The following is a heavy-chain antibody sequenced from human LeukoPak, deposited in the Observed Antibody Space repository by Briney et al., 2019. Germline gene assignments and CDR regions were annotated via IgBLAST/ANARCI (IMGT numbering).Heavy chain of an antibody. CDR2: VSSDGGNR. D-gene: IGHD6-19*01. CDR1: GFTFSSYA. V-gene: IGHV3-30-3*01. CDR3: ARGRAVTGSTVIDY. J-gene: IGHJ4*02. Sequence: GGSLRLSCAASGFTFSSYAMHWVRRAPGKALEWVATVSSDGGNRYYSDSVKGRFTISRDNSKNTLYLQMNSLRPEDTAVFHCARGRAVTGSTVIDYWGQGTLVTVSS.